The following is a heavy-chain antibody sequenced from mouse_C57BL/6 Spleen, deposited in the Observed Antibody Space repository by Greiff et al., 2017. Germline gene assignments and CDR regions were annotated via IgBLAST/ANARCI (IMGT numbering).Heavy chain of an antibody. J-gene: IGHJ4*01. CDR2: ISYDGSN. D-gene: IGHD1-1*01. Sequence: EVKLMETGPGLVKPSQSLSLTCSVTGYSITSGYYWNWIRQFPGNKLEWMGYISYDGSNNYNPSLKNRISITRDTSKNQFFLKLNSVTTEDTATYYCARASIYYYGSSYAMDYWGQGTSVTVSS. V-gene: IGHV3-6*01. CDR3: ARASIYYYGSSYAMDY. CDR1: GYSITSGYY.